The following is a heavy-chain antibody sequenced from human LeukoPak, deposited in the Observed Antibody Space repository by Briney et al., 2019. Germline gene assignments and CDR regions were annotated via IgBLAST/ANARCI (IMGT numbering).Heavy chain of an antibody. J-gene: IGHJ4*02. CDR3: ARDDGYYDSSGLGY. D-gene: IGHD3-22*01. V-gene: IGHV1-69*13. Sequence: ASVKVSCKASGGTFSSYAISWVRQAPGQGLEWMGGIIPIFGTANYAQKFQGRVTITADESTSTAYMELSSLRSEDTAVYYCARDDGYYDSSGLGYWGQGTLVTVSS. CDR2: IIPIFGTA. CDR1: GGTFSSYA.